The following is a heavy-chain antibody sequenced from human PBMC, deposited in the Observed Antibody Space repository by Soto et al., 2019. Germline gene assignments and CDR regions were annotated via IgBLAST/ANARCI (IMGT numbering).Heavy chain of an antibody. V-gene: IGHV5-10-1*01. Sequence: GESLKISCKGSGYSFTSYWISWVRQMPGKGLEWMGRIDPSDSYTNYSPSFQGHVTISADKSISTAYLQWSSLKATDTAMYYCARLAMATRRGYHGMDVWGQGTTVTVPS. CDR1: GYSFTSYW. CDR3: ARLAMATRRGYHGMDV. J-gene: IGHJ6*02. D-gene: IGHD5-12*01. CDR2: IDPSDSYT.